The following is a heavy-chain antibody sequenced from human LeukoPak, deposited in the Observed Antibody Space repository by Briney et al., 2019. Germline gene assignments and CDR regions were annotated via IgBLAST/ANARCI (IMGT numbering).Heavy chain of an antibody. CDR3: ARDQGYYGSGSTDS. J-gene: IGHJ5*02. D-gene: IGHD3-10*01. Sequence: GGSLRLSCAASGFTVSSNYMSWVRQAPGKGLEWVSVIYSGGSTYYADSVKGRFTISRDNSKNTLYLQMNSLRAEDTAVYYCARDQGYYGSGSTDSWGQGTLVTVSS. V-gene: IGHV3-66*01. CDR2: IYSGGST. CDR1: GFTVSSNY.